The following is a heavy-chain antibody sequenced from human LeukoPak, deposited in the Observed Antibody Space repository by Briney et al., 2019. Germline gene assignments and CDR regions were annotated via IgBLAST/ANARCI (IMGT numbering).Heavy chain of an antibody. Sequence: PGGSLRLSCAASGFTFSGSAMHWVRQASGKGLEWVGRIRSKANSYATAYAASVKGRFTISRDDSKNTAYLQMNSLKTEDTAVYYCTRQVGLGVLRSFMDVWGKGTTVTVSS. V-gene: IGHV3-73*01. CDR1: GFTFSGSA. CDR2: IRSKANSYAT. J-gene: IGHJ6*03. D-gene: IGHD3-3*01. CDR3: TRQVGLGVLRSFMDV.